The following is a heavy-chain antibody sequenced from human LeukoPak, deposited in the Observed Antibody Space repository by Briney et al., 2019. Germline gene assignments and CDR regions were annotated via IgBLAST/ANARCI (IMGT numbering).Heavy chain of an antibody. J-gene: IGHJ4*02. CDR3: AVDIVVVVAATQVREYFDY. Sequence: GGSLRLSCAASGFTFSSYSMNWVRQAPGKGLEWVSSISSSSSYIYYADSVKGRFTISRDNAKNSLYLQMNSLRAEDTAAYYCAVDIVVVVAATQVREYFDYWGQGTLVTVSS. D-gene: IGHD2-15*01. CDR2: ISSSSSYI. CDR1: GFTFSSYS. V-gene: IGHV3-21*01.